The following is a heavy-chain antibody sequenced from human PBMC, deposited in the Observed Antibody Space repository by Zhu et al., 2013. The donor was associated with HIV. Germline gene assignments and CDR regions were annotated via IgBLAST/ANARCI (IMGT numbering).Heavy chain of an antibody. CDR3: ARDPSCSSTSCYSGHFDY. D-gene: IGHD2-2*01. CDR2: ISAYNGNT. J-gene: IGHJ4*02. V-gene: IGHV1-18*04. Sequence: QVQLVQSGAEVKKPGASVKVSCKASGYTFTSYGISWVRQAPGQGLEWMGWISAYNGNTNYAQKLQGRVTMTTDTSTSTAYMELRSLRSDDTAVYYCARDPSCSSTSCYSGHFDYWGQGTLVTVSS. CDR1: GYTFTSYG.